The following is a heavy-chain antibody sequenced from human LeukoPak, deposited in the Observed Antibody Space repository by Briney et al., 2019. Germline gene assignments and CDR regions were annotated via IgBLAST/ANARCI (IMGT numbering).Heavy chain of an antibody. CDR3: AELGITMIGGV. CDR1: GFTFSSYS. CDR2: ISSTHSYI. V-gene: IGHV3-21*01. Sequence: GSLRLSCAASGFTFSSYSMNWVRQAPGKGLEWVSSISSTHSYIYYADSVKGRFTISRDNAKNSLYLQMNSLRAEDTAVYYCAELGITMIGGVWGKGTTVTISS. D-gene: IGHD3-10*02. J-gene: IGHJ6*04.